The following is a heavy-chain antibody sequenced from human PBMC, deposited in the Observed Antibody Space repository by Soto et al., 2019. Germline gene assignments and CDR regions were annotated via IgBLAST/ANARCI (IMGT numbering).Heavy chain of an antibody. J-gene: IGHJ4*02. CDR2: VYQSGDT. Sequence: SETLSLTCAVSGGSIRDYYWSWIRQPPGKGLECLGYVYQSGDTNYNPSPNRRATISLDTSKNQFSLKLTSVTAADTAVYYCARTARIFDYWGPGILVTVSS. CDR3: ARTARIFDY. V-gene: IGHV4-59*08. CDR1: GGSIRDYY. D-gene: IGHD6-6*01.